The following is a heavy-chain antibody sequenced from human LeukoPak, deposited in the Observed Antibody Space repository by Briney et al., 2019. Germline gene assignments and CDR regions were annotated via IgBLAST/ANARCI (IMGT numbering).Heavy chain of an antibody. CDR1: GGSISSGGYY. V-gene: IGHV4-31*03. Sequence: SETLSLTFTVSGGSISSGGYYWSWIRQHPGKGLEWIGYIYYSGSTYYNPSLKSRVTISVDTSKNQFSLKLSSVTAADTAVYYCARGGSIAVAGHFDYWGQGTLVTVSS. CDR3: ARGGSIAVAGHFDY. D-gene: IGHD6-19*01. CDR2: IYYSGST. J-gene: IGHJ4*02.